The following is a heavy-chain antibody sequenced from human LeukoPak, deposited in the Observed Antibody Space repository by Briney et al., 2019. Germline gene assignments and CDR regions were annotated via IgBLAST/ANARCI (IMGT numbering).Heavy chain of an antibody. J-gene: IGHJ3*02. V-gene: IGHV3-48*01. CDR3: ARDGQWLVDDAFDI. CDR1: GFTFSSYS. D-gene: IGHD6-19*01. Sequence: GGSLRLSCAASGFTFSSYSMNWVRQAPGKGLEWVSYISSSSGTIYYADSVKGRFTISRDNAKNSLYLQMNSLRAEDTAVYYCARDGQWLVDDAFDIWGQGTMVTVSS. CDR2: ISSSSGTI.